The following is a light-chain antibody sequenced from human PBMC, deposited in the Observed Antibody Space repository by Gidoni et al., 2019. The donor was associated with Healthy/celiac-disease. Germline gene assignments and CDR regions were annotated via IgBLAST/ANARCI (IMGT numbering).Light chain of an antibody. CDR3: QQYNSYSWT. J-gene: IGKJ1*01. CDR1: QSISSW. Sequence: DIQMTQSPSTLSASVGDRVTITCRASQSISSWLAWYQQKSGKAPKLLIYKASSLESGVPSRFSGSGSGTEFTLTISSLQPDYFATYYCQQYNSYSWTFGQXTKVEIK. V-gene: IGKV1-5*03. CDR2: KAS.